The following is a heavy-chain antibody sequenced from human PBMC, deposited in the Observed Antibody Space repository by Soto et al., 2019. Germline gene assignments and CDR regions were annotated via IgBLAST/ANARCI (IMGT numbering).Heavy chain of an antibody. D-gene: IGHD3-16*02. Sequence: GGSLRLSCAASGFTFSSYGMHWVRQAPGKGLEWVAVIWYDGSNKYYVDSVKGRFTISRDNAKNSLFLQMNSLRAEDTAMYYCARYRSLDPWGQGILVTVSS. CDR1: GFTFSSYG. V-gene: IGHV3-33*01. CDR3: ARYRSLDP. CDR2: IWYDGSNK. J-gene: IGHJ5*02.